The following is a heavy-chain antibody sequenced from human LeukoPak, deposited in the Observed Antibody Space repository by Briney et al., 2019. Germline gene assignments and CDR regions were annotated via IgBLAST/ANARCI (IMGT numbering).Heavy chain of an antibody. V-gene: IGHV3-7*01. J-gene: IGHJ5*01. D-gene: IGHD5-24*01. Sequence: PGGSLSLSCEASGFSLSRYRMRWVRPTPQRRLEWVANKKPEGSEIYYVDSVKGRFTISRDDAKNAVYLHMNSLRREDTAIYYCARDKVEGPTKFDSWGQGIRVTVSS. CDR1: GFSLSRYR. CDR3: ARDKVEGPTKFDS. CDR2: KKPEGSEI.